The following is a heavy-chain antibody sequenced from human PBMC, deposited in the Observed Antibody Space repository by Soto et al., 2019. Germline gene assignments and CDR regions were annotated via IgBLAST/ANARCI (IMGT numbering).Heavy chain of an antibody. D-gene: IGHD6-19*01. CDR1: GYTFTSYG. V-gene: IGHV1-18*01. CDR3: ARDFGSGWLDAFDI. J-gene: IGHJ3*02. Sequence: GASVKVSCKASGYTFTSYGISWVRQAKGQGLEWMGWISAYNGNTNYAQKLQGRVTMTTDTSTSTAYMELRSLRSDDTAVYYCARDFGSGWLDAFDIWGQGTMVTVSS. CDR2: ISAYNGNT.